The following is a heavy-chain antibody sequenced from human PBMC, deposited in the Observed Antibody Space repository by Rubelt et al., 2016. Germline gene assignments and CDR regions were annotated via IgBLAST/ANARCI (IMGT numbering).Heavy chain of an antibody. CDR2: IYYSGST. Sequence: QLQLQESGPGLVKPSETLSLTCTVSGGSISSSSYYWGWIRQPPGKGLEWIGSIYYSGSTYYNPALKSRVTLSVDTSKNRFSLNLSALTAADTAVYYCARAVSYYDSSGYSGPSGPPGDYWGQGTLVTVSS. D-gene: IGHD3-22*01. J-gene: IGHJ4*02. CDR3: ARAVSYYDSSGYSGPSGPPGDY. CDR1: GGSISSSSYY. V-gene: IGHV4-39*07.